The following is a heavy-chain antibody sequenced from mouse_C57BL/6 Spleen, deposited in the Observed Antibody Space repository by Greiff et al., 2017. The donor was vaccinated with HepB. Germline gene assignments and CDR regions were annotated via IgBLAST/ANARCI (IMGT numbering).Heavy chain of an antibody. CDR2: IDPSDSYT. V-gene: IGHV1-59*01. J-gene: IGHJ1*03. CDR3: ARVVARYFDV. D-gene: IGHD1-1*01. CDR1: GYTFTSYW. Sequence: VQLQQSGAELVRPGTSVKLSCKASGYTFTSYWMHWVKQRPGQGLEWIGVIDPSDSYTNYNQKFKGKATLTVDTSSSTAYMQLSSLTSEDSAVYDCARVVARYFDVWGTGTAVTVSS.